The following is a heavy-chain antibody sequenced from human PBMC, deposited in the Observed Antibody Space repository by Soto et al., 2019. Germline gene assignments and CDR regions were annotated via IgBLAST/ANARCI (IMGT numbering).Heavy chain of an antibody. Sequence: SETLSLTCTVSGGSISSGDYYWSWIRQPPGKGLEWIGYIYYSGSTYYNPSLKSRVTISVDTSKNQFSLKLSSVTAADTAVYYCARVIVLMVYATPNWFDPWGQGTLVTVSS. CDR3: ARVIVLMVYATPNWFDP. D-gene: IGHD2-8*01. CDR1: GGSISSGDYY. V-gene: IGHV4-30-4*01. CDR2: IYYSGST. J-gene: IGHJ5*02.